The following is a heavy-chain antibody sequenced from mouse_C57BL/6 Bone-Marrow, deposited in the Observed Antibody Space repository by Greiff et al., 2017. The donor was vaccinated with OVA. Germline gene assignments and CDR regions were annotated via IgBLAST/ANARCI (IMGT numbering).Heavy chain of an antibody. CDR2: ISDGGGYT. J-gene: IGHJ3*01. CDR1: GFTFSSYA. V-gene: IGHV5-4*01. Sequence: EVHLVESGGGLVKPGGSLKLSCAASGFTFSSYAMSWVRQTPEKRLEWVATISDGGGYTCYTDNVKGRFTVSRDNAQNNLYLQMSHLKSEDTAMYYCARVPGGFAYWGQGTLVTVSA. CDR3: ARVPGGFAY.